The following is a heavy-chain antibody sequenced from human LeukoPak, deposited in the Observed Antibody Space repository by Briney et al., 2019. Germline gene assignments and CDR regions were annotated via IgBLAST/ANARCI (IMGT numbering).Heavy chain of an antibody. CDR3: ASPDGPFDY. CDR1: GFTSSSYS. Sequence: GGSLRLSCAASGFTSSSYSMNWVRQAPGKGLEWVSYISSSSSTIYYADSVKGRFTISRDNAKNTLYLQMNSLRAEDTAVYYCASPDGPFDYWGQGTLVTVSS. J-gene: IGHJ4*02. CDR2: ISSSSSTI. V-gene: IGHV3-48*01. D-gene: IGHD1-14*01.